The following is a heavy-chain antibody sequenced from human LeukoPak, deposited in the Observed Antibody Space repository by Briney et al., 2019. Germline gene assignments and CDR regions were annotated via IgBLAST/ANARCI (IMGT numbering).Heavy chain of an antibody. CDR2: INPNSGGT. CDR1: GYTFTGYY. D-gene: IGHD3-9*01. V-gene: IGHV1-2*02. J-gene: IGHJ6*03. CDR3: ARGESNIDILTGRYVLHYMDV. Sequence: GASVKVSCKASGYTFTGYYMRWVRQAPGQGLEWMGWINPNSGGTKYAQKFQGRVTMTRDTSISTAYMELSRLRSDDTAVYYCARGESNIDILTGRYVLHYMDVWGKGTTVTVSS.